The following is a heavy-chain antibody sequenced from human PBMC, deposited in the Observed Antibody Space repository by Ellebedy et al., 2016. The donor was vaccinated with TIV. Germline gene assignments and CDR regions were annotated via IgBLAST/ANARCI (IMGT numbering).Heavy chain of an antibody. CDR3: ARRGSYGDYAVQINSWFDT. J-gene: IGHJ5*02. CDR2: IYQDGSQK. Sequence: PGGSLRLSCAASGFNFRSYWMGWVRQAPGKGLEWVANIYQDGSQKYYVDSVKGRFTISRDNADNSLFLQMNSLRAEDTAVYYCARRGSYGDYAVQINSWFDTWGRGTLVAVSS. V-gene: IGHV3-7*01. D-gene: IGHD4-17*01. CDR1: GFNFRSYW.